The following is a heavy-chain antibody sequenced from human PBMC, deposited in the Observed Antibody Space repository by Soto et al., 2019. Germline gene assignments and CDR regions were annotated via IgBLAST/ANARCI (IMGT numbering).Heavy chain of an antibody. CDR2: MSSDGSKI. CDR1: GFDFTYYA. CDR3: AKDEGVGGTLGLFDY. V-gene: IGHV3-30*18. Sequence: QVQLVESGGGAVQPGESLRLSCVASGFDFTYYAMHWVRQAPGKGLKSVADMSSDGSKIHHTDSVKGRFTISRDNSKNTLYLQMNSLRKEDTAVYFCAKDEGVGGTLGLFDYWGQGTLVSVSS. D-gene: IGHD1-26*01. J-gene: IGHJ4*02.